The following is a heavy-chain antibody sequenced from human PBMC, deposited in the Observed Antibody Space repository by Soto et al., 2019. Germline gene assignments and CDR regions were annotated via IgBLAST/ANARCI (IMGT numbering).Heavy chain of an antibody. V-gene: IGHV1-69*13. D-gene: IGHD3-22*01. J-gene: IGHJ3*02. CDR2: IIPIFGTA. CDR1: GGTFSSYA. Sequence: SVKVSCKASGGTFSSYAISWVRQAPGQGLEWMGGIIPIFGTANYAQKFQGRVTITADESTSTVYMELSSLRSEDTAVYYCARRFYDSSGYLKGGYAFDIWGQGTMVTVSS. CDR3: ARRFYDSSGYLKGGYAFDI.